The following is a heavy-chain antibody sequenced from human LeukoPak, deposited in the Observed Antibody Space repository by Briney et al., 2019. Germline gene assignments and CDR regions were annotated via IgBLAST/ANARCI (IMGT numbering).Heavy chain of an antibody. D-gene: IGHD6-19*01. Sequence: TGGSLRLSCAASGFTFSSYWMSWVRQAPGKGLEWVANIKHDGSEKYYVDSVKGRFTISRDNARNSLYLQMNSLRADDTAVYYCARGSGHSSDCFYWGQGTLVTVSP. CDR1: GFTFSSYW. CDR2: IKHDGSEK. CDR3: ARGSGHSSDCFY. V-gene: IGHV3-7*05. J-gene: IGHJ4*02.